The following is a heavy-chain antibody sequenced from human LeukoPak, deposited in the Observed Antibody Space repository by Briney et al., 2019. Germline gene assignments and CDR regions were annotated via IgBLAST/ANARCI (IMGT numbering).Heavy chain of an antibody. CDR2: IYYSGST. D-gene: IGHD3-3*01. J-gene: IGHJ5*02. Sequence: SETLSLTCTVSGGSISSSSYYWGWIRQPPGKGLEWIGSIYYSGSTYYNPSLKSRVTISVDTSKNQFSLKLSSVTAADTAVYYCARDDFWSGYSWFDPWGQGTLVTVSS. CDR1: GGSISSSSYY. CDR3: ARDDFWSGYSWFDP. V-gene: IGHV4-39*07.